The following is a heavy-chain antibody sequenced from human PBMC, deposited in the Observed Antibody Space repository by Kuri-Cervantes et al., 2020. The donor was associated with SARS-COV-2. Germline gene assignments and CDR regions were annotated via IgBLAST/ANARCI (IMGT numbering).Heavy chain of an antibody. D-gene: IGHD5-24*01. CDR2: IIPIFGTA. V-gene: IGHV1-69*06. CDR1: GGTFSSYA. Sequence: SVKVSCKASGGTFSSYAISWVRQAPGQGLEWMGRIIPIFGTANYAQKFQGRVTITADKSTSTAYMELSSLRSEDTAVYYCAGSRWLQLDYYYYGMDVWGQGTTVTVFS. J-gene: IGHJ6*02. CDR3: AGSRWLQLDYYYYGMDV.